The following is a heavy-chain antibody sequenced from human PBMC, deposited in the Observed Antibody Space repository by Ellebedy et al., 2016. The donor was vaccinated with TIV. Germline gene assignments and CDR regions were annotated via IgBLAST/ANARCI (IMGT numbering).Heavy chain of an antibody. Sequence: AASVKVSCKASGYSFTAYYMHWVRQAPGQGLEWMGWINPHSGGTNYAHKFQGRVTITRDTSISTAYMELSRLRSDDTAVYYCARVVGATLDHWGQGTLVTVSS. J-gene: IGHJ5*02. CDR2: INPHSGGT. CDR1: GYSFTAYY. D-gene: IGHD1-26*01. V-gene: IGHV1-2*07. CDR3: ARVVGATLDH.